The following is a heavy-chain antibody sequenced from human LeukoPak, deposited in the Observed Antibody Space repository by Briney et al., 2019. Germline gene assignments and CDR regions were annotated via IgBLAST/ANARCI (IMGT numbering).Heavy chain of an antibody. J-gene: IGHJ1*01. CDR1: GFTFSSYA. CDR3: AGSPKYSSSWYEYFQH. Sequence: GGSLRLSCAASGFTFSSYAMHWVRQAPGKGLGWVAAISHDGSNKYHADSVKGRFTISRDNSKNTVYLQMNSLRAEDTAVYFCAGSPKYSSSWYEYFQHWGQGTLVTVSS. CDR2: ISHDGSNK. V-gene: IGHV3-30*01. D-gene: IGHD6-13*01.